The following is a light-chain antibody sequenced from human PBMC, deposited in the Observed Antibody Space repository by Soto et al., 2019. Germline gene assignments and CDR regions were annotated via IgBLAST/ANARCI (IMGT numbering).Light chain of an antibody. V-gene: IGKV3-15*01. CDR2: GAS. CDR3: QQYNNWPRT. J-gene: IGKJ1*01. CDR1: QSVSSN. Sequence: EIVMTQSPATLSVSPGERATLSCRASQSVSSNLAWYQQKPGQAPRLLIYGASTRANGIPARFSGSGSGTEFTLTISSLQSEDFAVYYCQQYNNWPRTCGQGTKVEIK.